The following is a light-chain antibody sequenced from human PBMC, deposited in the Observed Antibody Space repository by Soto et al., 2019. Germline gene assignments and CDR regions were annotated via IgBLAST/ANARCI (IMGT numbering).Light chain of an antibody. CDR1: SSDVGGYNY. CDR2: DVS. Sequence: QSVLTQPASVSGSPGQSITISCTGTSSDVGGYNYVSWYQQHPGKAPKLMIYDVSNRPSGVSNRFSGSKSGNTASLTISGLQPEDEADYYCSSYTSSSAPGVFGGGTKLTVL. V-gene: IGLV2-14*01. J-gene: IGLJ3*02. CDR3: SSYTSSSAPGV.